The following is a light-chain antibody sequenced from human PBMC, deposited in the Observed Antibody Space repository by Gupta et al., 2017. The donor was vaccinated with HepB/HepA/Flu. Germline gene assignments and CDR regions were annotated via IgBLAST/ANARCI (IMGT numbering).Light chain of an antibody. CDR3: QQRSNCPWT. V-gene: IGKV3-11*01. J-gene: IGKJ1*01. CDR1: QSVSSY. Sequence: EIVLTQSPATLSLSPCERATLSCRASQSVSSYLAWYQQKPGQAPRLLIYDASNRATGIPARFSGSGSGTDFTLTISSREPEDFAVYYCQQRSNCPWTFGQGTKVEIK. CDR2: DAS.